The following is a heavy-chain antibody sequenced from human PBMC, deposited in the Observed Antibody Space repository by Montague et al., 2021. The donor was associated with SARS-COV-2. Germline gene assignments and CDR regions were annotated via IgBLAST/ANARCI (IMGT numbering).Heavy chain of an antibody. CDR3: ARDRYGHFDY. D-gene: IGHD5-18*01. CDR1: GDPISRAGYF. V-gene: IGHV4-31*03. CDR2: VYYTGST. J-gene: IGHJ4*02. Sequence: TLSLTCSVSGDPISRAGYFWTWIRHHPTEGLEWIGYVYYTGSTDYNPSLKSRVSMSIDTSRNQFSLKMSSVTAADTAVYYCARDRYGHFDYWGQGTLVNVSA.